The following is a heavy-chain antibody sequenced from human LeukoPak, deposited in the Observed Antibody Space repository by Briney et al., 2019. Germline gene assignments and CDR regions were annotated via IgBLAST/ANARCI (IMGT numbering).Heavy chain of an antibody. D-gene: IGHD6-19*01. CDR1: GGSISSGDYY. CDR2: IYYSGST. Sequence: TLTLTCTVSGGSISSGDYYWSWIRQPPGKGLEWIGYIYYSGSTYYNPSLKSRVTISVDTSKNQFSLKLSSVTAADTAVYYCARASSGWLLGYFDYWGQGTLVTVSS. J-gene: IGHJ4*02. V-gene: IGHV4-30-4*08. CDR3: ARASSGWLLGYFDY.